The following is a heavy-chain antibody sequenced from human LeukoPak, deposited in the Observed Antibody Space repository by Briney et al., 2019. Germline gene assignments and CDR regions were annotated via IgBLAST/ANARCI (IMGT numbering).Heavy chain of an antibody. D-gene: IGHD3-3*01. J-gene: IGHJ4*02. CDR1: GFTFSSYA. CDR2: VSGSGGGT. V-gene: IGHV3-23*01. CDR3: AKETDFWSGYSIYY. Sequence: GGSLRLSCAASGFTFSSYAMSWARQAPGKGLEWVSAVSGSGGGTYYADSVKGRFTISRDNSKNTLYLQMNSLRAGDTAVYYCAKETDFWSGYSIYYWGQGTLVTVSS.